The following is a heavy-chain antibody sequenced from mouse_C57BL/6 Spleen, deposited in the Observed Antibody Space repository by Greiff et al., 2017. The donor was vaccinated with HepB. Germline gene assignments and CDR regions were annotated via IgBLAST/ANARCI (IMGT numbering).Heavy chain of an antibody. CDR2: IYPSDSET. V-gene: IGHV1-61*01. J-gene: IGHJ3*01. CDR3: ARVRLPFAY. Sequence: QVQLKQPGAELVRPGSSVKLSCKASGYTFTSYWMDWVKQRPGQGLEWIGNIYPSDSETHYNQKFKDKATLTVDKSSSTAYMQLSSLTSEDSAVYYCARVRLPFAYWGQGTLVTVSA. D-gene: IGHD5-5*01. CDR1: GYTFTSYW.